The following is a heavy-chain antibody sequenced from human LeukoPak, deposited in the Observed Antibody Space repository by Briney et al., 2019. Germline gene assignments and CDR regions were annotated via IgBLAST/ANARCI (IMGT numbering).Heavy chain of an antibody. CDR3: ARDLDAYVVVIAYDAFDI. Sequence: HPGGSLRLSCAASGFTFSSYWMSWVRQAPGKGLEWVANIKQDGSEKHYVDSVKGRFTISRDNAKNSLYLQMNSLRTEDTAVYYCARDLDAYVVVIAYDAFDIWGQGTMVTVSS. J-gene: IGHJ3*02. D-gene: IGHD2-21*01. V-gene: IGHV3-7*01. CDR1: GFTFSSYW. CDR2: IKQDGSEK.